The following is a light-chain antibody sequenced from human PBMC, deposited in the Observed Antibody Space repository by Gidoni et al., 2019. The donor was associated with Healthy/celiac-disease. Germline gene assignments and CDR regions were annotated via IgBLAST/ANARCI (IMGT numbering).Light chain of an antibody. Sequence: EIMLTQAPATLSLSPGERATISCRASQSVSSYLAWYQQKPGQAPRLLIYDASNRATGIPARFSGSGSGTDFTLTISSLEPEDFAVYYCQQRSHWPLITFGQGTRLEIK. J-gene: IGKJ5*01. CDR2: DAS. CDR3: QQRSHWPLIT. V-gene: IGKV3-11*01. CDR1: QSVSSY.